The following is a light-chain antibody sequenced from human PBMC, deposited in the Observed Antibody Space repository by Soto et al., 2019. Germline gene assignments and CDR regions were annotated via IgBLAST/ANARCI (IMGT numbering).Light chain of an antibody. CDR2: SNN. CDR1: SSNIGSNS. V-gene: IGLV1-44*01. CDR3: AAWDDTLHGWV. Sequence: VLTQPPSASGTPGQRVTISCSGSSSNIGSNSVNWYQQFPGTAPKLLISSNNQRPSGVPDRFSGSKSGTSASLAISGLQSADEADYYCAAWDDTLHGWVFGGGTKLTVL. J-gene: IGLJ3*02.